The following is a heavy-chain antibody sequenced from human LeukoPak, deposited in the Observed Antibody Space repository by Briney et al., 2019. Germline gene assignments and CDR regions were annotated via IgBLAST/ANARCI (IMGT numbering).Heavy chain of an antibody. V-gene: IGHV3-64D*09. CDR2: ITSNGGST. J-gene: IGHJ4*02. CDR1: GFTFSTYV. Sequence: SGGSLRLSCSASGFTFSTYVVRWVRQAPGKGLECVSAITSNGGSTYYADSVKGRFTISRDNSKNTLYLQLSSLRAEDTAVYYCVKDSSSSGYYFDYWGQGTLVTVSS. CDR3: VKDSSSSGYYFDY. D-gene: IGHD3-22*01.